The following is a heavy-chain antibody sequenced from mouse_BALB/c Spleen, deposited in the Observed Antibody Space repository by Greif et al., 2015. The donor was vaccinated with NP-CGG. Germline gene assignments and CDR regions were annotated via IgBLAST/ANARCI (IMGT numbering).Heavy chain of an antibody. V-gene: IGHV1S81*02. Sequence: QVQLEQSGAELVKPGASVKLSCKASGYTFTSYYMYWVKQRPGQGLEWIGEINPSNGGTNFNEKFKSKATLTVDKSSSTAYMQLGSLTSEDSAVYYCTRYDYDHYYAMDYWGQGTSVTVSS. CDR3: TRYDYDHYYAMDY. J-gene: IGHJ4*01. D-gene: IGHD2-4*01. CDR2: INPSNGGT. CDR1: GYTFTSYY.